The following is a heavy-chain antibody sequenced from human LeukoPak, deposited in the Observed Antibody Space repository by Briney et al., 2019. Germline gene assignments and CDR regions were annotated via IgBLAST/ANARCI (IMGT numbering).Heavy chain of an antibody. D-gene: IGHD6-6*01. V-gene: IGHV1-8*03. CDR1: GYTFTSYD. J-gene: IGHJ4*02. CDR3: ARVASPREIDY. CDR2: MNPNSGNT. Sequence: GASVKVSCKASGYTFTSYDINWVRQATGQGLEWMGWMNPNSGNTGYAQKFQGRVTITRNTSISTAYMELSSLRSEDTAVYYCARVASPREIDYWGQGTLVTVSS.